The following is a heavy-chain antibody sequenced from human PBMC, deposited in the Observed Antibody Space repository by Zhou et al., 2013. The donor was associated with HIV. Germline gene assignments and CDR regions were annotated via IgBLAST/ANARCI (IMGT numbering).Heavy chain of an antibody. D-gene: IGHD4-4*01. CDR2: IIPIFGTS. Sequence: QVQLVQSGAEVKKPGSSVKVSCKASGGTFSTYAISWVRLAPGQGLEWMGGIIPIFGTSNYAQKFQGRVTITTDESTSTAYMELTSLRSEDTAVYYCASIQSGDYYYYYMDVWGKGTTVTVSS. J-gene: IGHJ6*03. V-gene: IGHV1-69*05. CDR3: ASIQSGDYYYYYMDV. CDR1: GGTFSTYA.